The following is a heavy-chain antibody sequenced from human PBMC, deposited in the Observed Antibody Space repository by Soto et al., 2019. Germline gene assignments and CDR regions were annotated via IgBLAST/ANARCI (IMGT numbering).Heavy chain of an antibody. CDR2: IIPIFGTA. J-gene: IGHJ4*02. Sequence: QVQLVQSGAEVKKPGSSVKVSCKASGGTFSSYAISWVRQAPGQGLEWMGGIIPIFGTANYAQKFQGRVTINADESTSTADMELSSLRSEDTAVYYCAKERIAGLHLSCFDYWGQGTLVTVSS. CDR1: GGTFSSYA. CDR3: AKERIAGLHLSCFDY. D-gene: IGHD2-21*01. V-gene: IGHV1-69*01.